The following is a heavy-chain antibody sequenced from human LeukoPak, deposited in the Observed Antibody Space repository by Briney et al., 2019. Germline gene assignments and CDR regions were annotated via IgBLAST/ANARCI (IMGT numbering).Heavy chain of an antibody. J-gene: IGHJ4*02. CDR1: GFTFTTYT. CDR2: ISSSSGYI. CDR3: ARAGYSSSRTPRYFDY. D-gene: IGHD6-13*01. V-gene: IGHV3-21*01. Sequence: GGSLRLSCAASGFTFTTYTMNWVRQAPGKGLEWVSSISSSSGYIYYADSVKGRFTISRDNAKNSLYLQMNSLRAEDTAVYYCARAGYSSSRTPRYFDYWGQGTLVTVPS.